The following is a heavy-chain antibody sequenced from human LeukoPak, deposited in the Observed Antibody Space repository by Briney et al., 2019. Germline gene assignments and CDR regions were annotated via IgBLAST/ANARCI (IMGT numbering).Heavy chain of an antibody. D-gene: IGHD2-15*01. CDR2: ISGRGGST. CDR3: AKDAIQLPATATVYFDY. V-gene: IGHV3-23*01. Sequence: GGSLRLSCAASGFTFSSYAMSWVRQAPGKGLDWVSAISGRGGSTSYADSVKGRFTISRDNSKNTLYLQMNSLRAEDTAVYYCAKDAIQLPATATVYFDYWGQGTLVTVSS. CDR1: GFTFSSYA. J-gene: IGHJ4*02.